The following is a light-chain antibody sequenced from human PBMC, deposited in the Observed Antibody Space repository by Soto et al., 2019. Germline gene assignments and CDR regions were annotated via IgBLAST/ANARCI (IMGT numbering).Light chain of an antibody. Sequence: QSVLTQPPSVSGAPGQRVTISCTGSSSNIGAGYDVHWYQQLPGTAPKLLIYGNSNRPSGVPDRFPGSKSGTSASLAITGLQAVDEADYYCQSYDSSRSGSRVFGTGTKVTVL. CDR2: GNS. J-gene: IGLJ1*01. CDR3: QSYDSSRSGSRV. CDR1: SSNIGAGYD. V-gene: IGLV1-40*01.